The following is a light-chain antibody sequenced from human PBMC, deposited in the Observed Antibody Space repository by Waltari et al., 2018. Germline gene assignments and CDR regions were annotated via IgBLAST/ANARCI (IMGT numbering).Light chain of an antibody. CDR3: QQYNNWPLYT. CDR1: QSLGTN. J-gene: IGKJ2*01. V-gene: IGKV3-15*01. CDR2: GAS. Sequence: ETVMTQSPATLSVSPGGRATLSCRASQSLGTNLAWYQQKPGQAPSILIYGASSRATGVPARFSGSGSGTDFTLTISSLQSEDFVVYYCQQYNNWPLYTFGQGTKLEI.